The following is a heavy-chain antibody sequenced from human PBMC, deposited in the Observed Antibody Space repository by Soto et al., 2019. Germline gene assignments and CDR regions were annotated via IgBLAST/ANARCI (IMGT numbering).Heavy chain of an antibody. CDR2: IWYDGSKK. Sequence: QVQLVESGGGVVQPGRSLRLSCAASGFTFSNYGFHWVRQTPGKGLEWVAVIWYDGSKKYYGDSVKGRFAISRDDSRNTLYLQMNSLRAEDTAVYYCARDHSGYYLAYWGQGTLVTVSS. D-gene: IGHD5-12*01. V-gene: IGHV3-33*01. CDR3: ARDHSGYYLAY. J-gene: IGHJ4*02. CDR1: GFTFSNYG.